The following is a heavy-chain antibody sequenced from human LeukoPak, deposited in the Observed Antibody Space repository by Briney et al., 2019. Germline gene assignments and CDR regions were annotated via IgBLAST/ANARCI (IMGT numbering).Heavy chain of an antibody. V-gene: IGHV4-39*02. Sequence: PSETLSLTCTVSAGSISSSDYYWGWIRQSPGKGLEWIGRISCSGNTYYNPSLKSRVTISVDTSKNHFSLRLSSVTAADTAVYYCARLTHSYYSDTSGYYPYYYMDVWGKGTRVTVSS. D-gene: IGHD3-22*01. J-gene: IGHJ6*03. CDR1: AGSISSSDYY. CDR2: ISCSGNT. CDR3: ARLTHSYYSDTSGYYPYYYMDV.